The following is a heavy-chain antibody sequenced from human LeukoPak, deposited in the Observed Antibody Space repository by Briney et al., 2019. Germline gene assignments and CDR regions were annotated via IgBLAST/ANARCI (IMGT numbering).Heavy chain of an antibody. CDR2: IYYNRGT. Sequence: PSETLSLTCTVSSDSISNSAYHWGWIRQPPGRGLEWIGTIYYNRGTYYNPSLKSRVTISVDTSKNQFSLKLSSVTAADTAVYYCARDLGDYVWGSYRDPDAFDIWGQGTMVTVSS. CDR3: ARDLGDYVWGSYRDPDAFDI. J-gene: IGHJ3*02. V-gene: IGHV4-39*02. CDR1: SDSISNSAYH. D-gene: IGHD3-16*02.